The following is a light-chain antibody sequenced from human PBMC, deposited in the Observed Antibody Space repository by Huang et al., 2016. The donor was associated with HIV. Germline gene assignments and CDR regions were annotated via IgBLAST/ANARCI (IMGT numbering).Light chain of an antibody. Sequence: DIQMTQSPSSLSAYPGERVTIICRASQGINNYLAWYHQKPGEGPKRLIYAASTLQSGVSSRFSGGGSGTHFTLTISSLRPEDAGTYYCQKYDSVSLAFGGGTKVEIK. CDR3: QKYDSVSLA. CDR2: AAS. V-gene: IGKV1-27*01. CDR1: QGINNY. J-gene: IGKJ4*01.